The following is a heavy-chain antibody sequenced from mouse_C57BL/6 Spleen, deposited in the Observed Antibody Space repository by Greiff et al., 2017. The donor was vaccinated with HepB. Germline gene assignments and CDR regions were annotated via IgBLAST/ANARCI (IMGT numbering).Heavy chain of an antibody. CDR2: ISSGGSYT. V-gene: IGHV5-6*01. CDR1: GFTFSSYG. J-gene: IGHJ3*01. D-gene: IGHD2-12*01. CDR3: ARQEAYYSPSY. Sequence: EVKVVESGGDLVKPGGSLKLSCAASGFTFSSYGMSWVRQTPDKRLEWVATISSGGSYTYYPDSVKGRFTISRDNAKNTLYLQMSSLKSEDTAMYYCARQEAYYSPSYWGQGTLVTVSA.